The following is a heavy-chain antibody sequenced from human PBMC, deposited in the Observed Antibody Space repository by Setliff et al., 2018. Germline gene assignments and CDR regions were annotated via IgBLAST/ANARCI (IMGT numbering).Heavy chain of an antibody. CDR1: GFTFGSHA. V-gene: IGHV3-30*07. J-gene: IGHJ3*02. CDR3: ARQPSKYDHFWGTYRLDAFDI. CDR2: IWYDGSNK. D-gene: IGHD3-16*02. Sequence: GGSLRLSCAASGFTFGSHAMHWVRQAPGKGLEWVAFIWYDGSNKYYVDSVEGRFTISRDNSKNTLFLQMNSLRAEDTAVYYCARQPSKYDHFWGTYRLDAFDIWGQGTMVTVSS.